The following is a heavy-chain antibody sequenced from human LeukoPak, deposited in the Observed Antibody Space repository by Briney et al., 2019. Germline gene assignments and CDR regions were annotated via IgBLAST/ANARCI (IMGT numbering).Heavy chain of an antibody. CDR3: ARDGKRAAAGNYYYYYGMDV. D-gene: IGHD6-13*01. CDR1: GFTFRSHW. J-gene: IGHJ6*02. V-gene: IGHV3-7*03. Sequence: GGSLRLSCAASGFTFRSHWMSWVRQAPGKGLEWVANIKQDGSEKNYVDSVKGRFTISRDNAKNSLFLQMNSLRAEDTAVYYCARDGKRAAAGNYYYYYGMDVWGQGTTVTVSS. CDR2: IKQDGSEK.